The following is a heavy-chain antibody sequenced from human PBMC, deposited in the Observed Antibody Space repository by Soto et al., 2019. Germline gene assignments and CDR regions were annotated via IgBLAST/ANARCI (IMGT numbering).Heavy chain of an antibody. J-gene: IGHJ6*02. Sequence: XSVKVSCEASGYTFTGYYMHWVRQAPVQGLEWMGWINPNSGGTNYAQKFQGWVTMTRDTSISTAYMELSRLRSDDTAVYYCARASSIAARPYYYGMDVWGQGSTVTVSS. CDR2: INPNSGGT. D-gene: IGHD6-6*01. CDR3: ARASSIAARPYYYGMDV. CDR1: GYTFTGYY. V-gene: IGHV1-2*04.